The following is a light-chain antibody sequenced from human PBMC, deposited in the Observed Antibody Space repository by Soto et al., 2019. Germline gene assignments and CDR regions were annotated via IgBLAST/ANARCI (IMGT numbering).Light chain of an antibody. J-gene: IGLJ1*01. CDR1: SSDVGGYNY. CDR2: EVS. Sequence: QSALTQPPSASGPPGLSVTISCTGTSSDVGGYNYVSWYQQHPGKAPKLVIYEVSKRPSGVPDRFSGSKSGTTASLTVSGLQAEDEADYYCSSFAGSNNYVFGTGTKLTV. V-gene: IGLV2-8*01. CDR3: SSFAGSNNYV.